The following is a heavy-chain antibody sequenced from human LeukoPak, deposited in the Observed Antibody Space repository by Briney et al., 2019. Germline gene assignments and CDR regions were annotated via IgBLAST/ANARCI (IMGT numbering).Heavy chain of an antibody. Sequence: PGGSLRLSCAASGFTVSSYYMSWVRQAPGKGLEWVSVIYSGGSTYYADSVNGRFTISRDNSKNTLYLQMNSRRAEDTAVYYCARDMYCYGSGSYIVWGQGTLVTVSS. J-gene: IGHJ4*02. V-gene: IGHV3-66*01. D-gene: IGHD3-10*01. CDR2: IYSGGST. CDR1: GFTVSSYY. CDR3: ARDMYCYGSGSYIV.